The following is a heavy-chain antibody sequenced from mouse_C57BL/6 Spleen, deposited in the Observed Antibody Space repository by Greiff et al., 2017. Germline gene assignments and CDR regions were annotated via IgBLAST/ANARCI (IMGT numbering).Heavy chain of an antibody. Sequence: EVMLVESGGGLVQPGGSMKLSCVASGFTFSNYWMNWVRQSPEKGLEWVAQIRLKSDNYATHYAESVKGRFTISRDDSKSSVYLQMNNLRAEDTGIYYCTSDGYYVVYAMDYWGQGTSVTVSS. CDR3: TSDGYYVVYAMDY. D-gene: IGHD2-3*01. CDR1: GFTFSNYW. CDR2: IRLKSDNYAT. J-gene: IGHJ4*01. V-gene: IGHV6-3*01.